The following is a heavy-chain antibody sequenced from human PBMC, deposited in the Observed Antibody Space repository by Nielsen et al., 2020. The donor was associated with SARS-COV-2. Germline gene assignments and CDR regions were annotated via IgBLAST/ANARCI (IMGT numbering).Heavy chain of an antibody. CDR2: ISGSGGST. J-gene: IGHJ4*02. CDR1: GFTFSSYA. CDR3: VRAEGPNWSNLDY. V-gene: IGHV3-23*01. D-gene: IGHD1-20*01. Sequence: GESLKISCAASGFTFSSYAMSWVRQAPGKGLEWVSAISGSGGSTYYADSVKGRFTISRDNSKNTLYLQMNSLRAEDTAVYYCVRAEGPNWSNLDYWGQGILVTGSS.